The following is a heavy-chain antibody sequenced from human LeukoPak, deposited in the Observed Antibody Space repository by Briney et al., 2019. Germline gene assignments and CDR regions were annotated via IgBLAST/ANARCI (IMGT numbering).Heavy chain of an antibody. CDR3: VRDDDYERDDIWYDALDV. J-gene: IGHJ3*01. Sequence: QSGGSLRLSCAGSGFIFSKYWMTWVRQAPGKGLEWVAKIRHDGIRQNYLDSVEGRFSISRDNAQNSLFLQMNNLRVEDTGIYYCVRDDDYERDDIWYDALDVWGPGTRVTVSS. CDR2: IRHDGIRQ. V-gene: IGHV3-7*01. D-gene: IGHD3-22*01. CDR1: GFIFSKYW.